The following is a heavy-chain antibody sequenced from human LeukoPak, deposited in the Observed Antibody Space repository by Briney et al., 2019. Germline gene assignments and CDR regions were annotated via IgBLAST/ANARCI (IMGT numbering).Heavy chain of an antibody. CDR2: VFSRGTT. D-gene: IGHD1-26*01. CDR3: ARSWAAKWELPGQFDS. V-gene: IGHV4-4*07. J-gene: IGHJ4*02. Sequence: SDTLSLTCTVSGGSMNNYYWNWIRQSPEKGLEWIGFVFSRGTTNFNPSFKSRLTMSIDKSKNQFSLRLSFVTAADTAVYFCARSWAAKWELPGQFDSWGQGRLVSVSS. CDR1: GGSMNNYY.